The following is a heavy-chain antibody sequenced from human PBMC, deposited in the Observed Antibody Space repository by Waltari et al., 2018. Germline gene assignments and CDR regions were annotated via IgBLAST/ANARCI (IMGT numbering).Heavy chain of an antibody. Sequence: QLQLQESGPGLVKPSGTLSLTCTVSGDSMTSNNWWSWVRQPPAKGLEWIGQSHRSGRTNYNPSLESRVTISIDTANKQLSLKLTSTTAADTAVYYCARDRGRGLYLDSWGQGILVTVSP. CDR2: SHRSGRT. CDR3: ARDRGRGLYLDS. D-gene: IGHD2-15*01. CDR1: GDSMTSNNW. J-gene: IGHJ4*02. V-gene: IGHV4-4*02.